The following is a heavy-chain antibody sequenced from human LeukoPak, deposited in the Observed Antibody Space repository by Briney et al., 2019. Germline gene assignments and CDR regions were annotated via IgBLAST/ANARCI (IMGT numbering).Heavy chain of an antibody. CDR2: INPSGGST. V-gene: IGHV1-46*01. CDR1: GYTFTSYY. J-gene: IGHJ4*02. D-gene: IGHD6-19*01. CDR3: ARDRALWVTRWLATRPSYFDY. Sequence: GASVKVSCKASGYTFTSYYMHWVRQAPGQGLEWMGIINPSGGSTSYAQKFQGRVTMTRDMSTSTVYMELSSLRSEDTAVYYCARDRALWVTRWLATRPSYFDYWGQGTLVTVSS.